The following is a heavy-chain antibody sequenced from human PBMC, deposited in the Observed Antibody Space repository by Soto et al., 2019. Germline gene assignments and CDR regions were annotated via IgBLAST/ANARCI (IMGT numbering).Heavy chain of an antibody. CDR3: ARALTSGAGLYFDF. D-gene: IGHD6-13*01. CDR1: GGSIPRYY. J-gene: IGHJ4*02. Sequence: QVQLQESGPGLVNPSATLSPTCTVSGGSIPRYYWSGIEPPAGKGLEWIGRIHTSESTNYNPHRKSRVTLSVDTSNNQFCLRLSSLTAADTAVYYCARALTSGAGLYFDFWGQGTLVTDFS. CDR2: IHTSEST. V-gene: IGHV4-4*07.